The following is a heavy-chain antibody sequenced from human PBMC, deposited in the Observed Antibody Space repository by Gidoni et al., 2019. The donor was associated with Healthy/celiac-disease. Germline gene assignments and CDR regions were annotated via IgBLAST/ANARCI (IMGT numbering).Heavy chain of an antibody. J-gene: IGHJ4*02. Sequence: GSGGSTYYADSVKGRFTISRDNSKNTLYLQMNSLRVEDTAVYYCAKASDGYYWVQGTLVTVSS. CDR2: GSGGST. CDR3: AKASDGYY. V-gene: IGHV3-23*01.